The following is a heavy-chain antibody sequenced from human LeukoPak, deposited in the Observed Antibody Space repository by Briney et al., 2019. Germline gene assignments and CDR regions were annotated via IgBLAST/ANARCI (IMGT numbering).Heavy chain of an antibody. CDR1: GYTFTGYY. J-gene: IGHJ3*02. CDR3: ARDGASSVPAARNDAFDI. Sequence: GASVKVSCKASGYTFTGYYMHWVRQAPGQGLEWMGWINPNSGGTNYAQKFQGWVTMTRDTSISTAYMELSRLRSDDTAVYYCARDGASSVPAARNDAFDIWGQGTMVTVSS. CDR2: INPNSGGT. D-gene: IGHD2-2*01. V-gene: IGHV1-2*04.